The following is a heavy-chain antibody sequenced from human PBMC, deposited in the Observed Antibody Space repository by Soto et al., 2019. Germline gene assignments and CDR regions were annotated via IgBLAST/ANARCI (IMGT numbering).Heavy chain of an antibody. V-gene: IGHV3-21*01. CDR2: ISSSSSYI. CDR1: GFTFSSYS. J-gene: IGHJ6*03. Sequence: EVQLVESGGGQVKPGGSLRLSCAASGFTFSSYSMNWVRQAPGKGLEWVSSISSSSSYIYYADSVKGRFTISRDNAKNSLYLQMNSLRAEDTAVYYCARDGLYDFWGQTLGYYYYMDVWGKGTTVTVSS. D-gene: IGHD3-3*01. CDR3: ARDGLYDFWGQTLGYYYYMDV.